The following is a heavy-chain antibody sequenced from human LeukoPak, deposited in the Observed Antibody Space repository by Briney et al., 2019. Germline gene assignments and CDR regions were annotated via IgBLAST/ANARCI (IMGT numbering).Heavy chain of an antibody. J-gene: IGHJ4*02. CDR1: GVTVSSNH. V-gene: IGHV3-66*01. Sequence: GGSLRLSCAVSGVTVSSNHMSWVRQAPGKGLEWVSAIFSGGGTYYADSVKGRFILSRDISKNTLYLQMNSLRAEGTAVYYCVRDASWGQGALVTVSS. CDR2: IFSGGGT. CDR3: VRDAS.